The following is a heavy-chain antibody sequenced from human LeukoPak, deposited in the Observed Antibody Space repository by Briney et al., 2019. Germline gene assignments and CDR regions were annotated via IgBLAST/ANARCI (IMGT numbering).Heavy chain of an antibody. CDR2: ISGSGGST. CDR3: AKPSGDDYGDYAFDL. Sequence: PGGSLRLSCAASGFTFSSYAMSWVRQAPGKGLEWVSAISGSGGSTYYADSVKGRFTISRDNSKNALYLQMNSLRAEDTAVYYCAKPSGDDYGDYAFDLWGRGTLVTVSS. J-gene: IGHJ2*01. CDR1: GFTFSSYA. V-gene: IGHV3-23*01. D-gene: IGHD4-17*01.